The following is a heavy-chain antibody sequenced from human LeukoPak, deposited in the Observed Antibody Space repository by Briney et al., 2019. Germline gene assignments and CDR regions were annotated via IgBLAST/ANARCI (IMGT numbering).Heavy chain of an antibody. V-gene: IGHV3-21*01. D-gene: IGHD1-26*01. CDR2: ISRSSSYI. CDR1: GFTFSSYS. J-gene: IGHJ4*01. CDR3: ASSSLGKGELLGPNCY. Sequence: GGSLRLSCAASGFTFSSYSMNWVRQAPGKGLQWVSSISRSSSYIYYADSVKGRFTISRDNAKNSLYLQMNSLRADDTAVYYCASSSLGKGELLGPNCYWGQGTLVTVSS.